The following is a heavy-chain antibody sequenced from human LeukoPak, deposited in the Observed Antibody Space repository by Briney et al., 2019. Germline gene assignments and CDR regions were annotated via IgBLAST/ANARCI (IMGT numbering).Heavy chain of an antibody. V-gene: IGHV4-4*09. Sequence: SETLSLTCSVSGGSIGTDYWCWIRQPPGRRLEWIGFVYSRGSPTYNPSLQSRVAMSIDMSKNQFSLNLSSVTAADTAVYYCARHVSWYTGGFELWGQGTMVTVSS. J-gene: IGHJ3*01. CDR2: VYSRGSP. CDR1: GGSIGTDY. D-gene: IGHD1-1*01. CDR3: ARHVSWYTGGFEL.